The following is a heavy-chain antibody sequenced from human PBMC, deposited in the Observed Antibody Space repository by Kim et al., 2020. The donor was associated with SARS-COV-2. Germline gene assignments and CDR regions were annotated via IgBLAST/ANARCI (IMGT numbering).Heavy chain of an antibody. D-gene: IGHD5-18*01. CDR2: IDPSDSYT. V-gene: IGHV5-10-1*01. Sequence: GESLKISCKGSGYSFTSYWISWVRQMPGKGLEWMGRIDPSDSYTNYSPSFQGHVTISADKSISTAYLQWSSLKASDTAMYYCARVVDTAMGYYYYGMDVWGQGTTVTVSS. CDR3: ARVVDTAMGYYYYGMDV. J-gene: IGHJ6*02. CDR1: GYSFTSYW.